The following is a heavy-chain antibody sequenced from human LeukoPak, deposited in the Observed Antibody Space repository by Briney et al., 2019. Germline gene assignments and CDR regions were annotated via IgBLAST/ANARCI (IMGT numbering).Heavy chain of an antibody. CDR1: GGTFSSYT. Sequence: SVKVSCKASGGTFSSYTISWVRQAPGQGLEWMGRIIPILGIANYAQKFQGRVTITADKSTSTAYMELSSLRSEDTAVYYCAREYSERRGYWGNWFDRWGQGTLVTVSS. V-gene: IGHV1-69*04. CDR2: IIPILGIA. J-gene: IGHJ5*02. CDR3: AREYSERRGYWGNWFDR. D-gene: IGHD2-21*02.